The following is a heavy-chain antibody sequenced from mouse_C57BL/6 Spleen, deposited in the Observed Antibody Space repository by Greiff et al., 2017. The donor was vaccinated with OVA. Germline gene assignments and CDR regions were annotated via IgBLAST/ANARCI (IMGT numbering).Heavy chain of an antibody. V-gene: IGHV1-63*01. CDR1: GYTFTNYW. CDR3: ARVYDSASSCSFAY. Sequence: QVQLQQSGAELVRPGTSVKMSCKASGYTFTNYWIGWAKQRPGHGLEWIGDLYPGGGSTNYNEKFKGKATLTADKSSSTAYMPFSILTSEDSALYSCARVYDSASSCSFAYWGPGTSLPVSS. CDR2: LYPGGGST. J-gene: IGHJ2*02. D-gene: IGHD6-1*01.